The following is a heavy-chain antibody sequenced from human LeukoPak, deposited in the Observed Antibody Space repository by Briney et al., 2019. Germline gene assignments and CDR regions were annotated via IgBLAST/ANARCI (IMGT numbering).Heavy chain of an antibody. D-gene: IGHD6-19*01. CDR2: ISAYNGNT. CDR3: ASRIAVAGGIDY. V-gene: IGHV1-18*01. CDR1: GYTFTSYA. Sequence: ASVKVSCKASGYTFTSYAISWVRQAPGQGLEWMGWISAYNGNTHYAQKVQDRVTMTTDTSTSTAYMELRSLRSDDTAVYYCASRIAVAGGIDYWGQGTLVTVSS. J-gene: IGHJ4*02.